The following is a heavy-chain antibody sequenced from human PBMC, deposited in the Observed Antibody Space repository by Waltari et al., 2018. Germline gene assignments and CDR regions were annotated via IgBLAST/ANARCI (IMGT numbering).Heavy chain of an antibody. CDR3: ARGAYCGGDCYFFDY. V-gene: IGHV1-69*04. CDR2: SIPILGIA. Sequence: QVQLVQSGAEVKKPGSSVKVSCKASGGTFSSYAISWVRQAPGQGLEWMGGSIPILGIANYAQKFQGRVTITADESTSTAYMELSSLRSEDTAVYYCARGAYCGGDCYFFDYWGQGTLVTVSS. D-gene: IGHD2-21*01. CDR1: GGTFSSYA. J-gene: IGHJ4*02.